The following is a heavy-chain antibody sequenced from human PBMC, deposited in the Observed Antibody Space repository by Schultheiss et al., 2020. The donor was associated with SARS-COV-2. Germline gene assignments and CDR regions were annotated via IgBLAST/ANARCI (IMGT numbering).Heavy chain of an antibody. CDR2: ISSSSSYI. D-gene: IGHD4-23*01. J-gene: IGHJ3*02. Sequence: GGSLRLSCAASGFTFSSYEMNWVRQAPGKGLEWVSYISSSSSYIYYADSVKGRFTISRDNAKNSLYLQMNSLRAEDTAVYYCARDLTHRAFDIWGQGTMVTVSS. CDR3: ARDLTHRAFDI. CDR1: GFTFSSYE. V-gene: IGHV3-21*05.